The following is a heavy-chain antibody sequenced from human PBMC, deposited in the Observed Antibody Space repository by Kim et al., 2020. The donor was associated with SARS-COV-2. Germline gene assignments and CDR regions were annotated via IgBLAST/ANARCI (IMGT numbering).Heavy chain of an antibody. V-gene: IGHV3-33*01. D-gene: IGHD3-22*01. CDR3: ARGIYYYDSRGYDY. CDR1: GFTFSSYG. Sequence: GGSLRLSCAASGFTFSSYGMHWVRQAPGKGLEWVAVIWYDGSNKYYADSVKGRFTISRDNSKNTLYLQMNSLRAEDTAVYYCARGIYYYDSRGYDYWGQGTLVTVSS. J-gene: IGHJ4*02. CDR2: IWYDGSNK.